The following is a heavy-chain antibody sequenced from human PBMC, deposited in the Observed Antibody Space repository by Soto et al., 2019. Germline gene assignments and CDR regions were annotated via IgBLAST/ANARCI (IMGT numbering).Heavy chain of an antibody. CDR3: ARDRSAAGYNWFDP. J-gene: IGHJ5*02. CDR2: VYSSGST. D-gene: IGHD6-13*01. CDR1: GDSISSIY. V-gene: IGHV4-59*01. Sequence: SETLSLTCTVSGDSISSIYWSWIRQPPGKGLEWVGYVYSSGSTKYNPSLKGRVTISVDTPKNQFSLKLSSVTAADTAVYYCARDRSAAGYNWFDPWGQGTLVTVS.